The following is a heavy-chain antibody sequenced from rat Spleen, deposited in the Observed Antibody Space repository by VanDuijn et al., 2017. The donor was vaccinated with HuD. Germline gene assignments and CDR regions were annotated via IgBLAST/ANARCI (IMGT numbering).Heavy chain of an antibody. CDR1: GFSFSKFG. Sequence: EVQLVESGGGLVQPGRSLKLSCAASGFSFSKFGMAWVRQAPTKGLEWVASIHTGGGYTYYRDSVKGRFTISRDNAKNTQYLQMDGLRSEDTATYYCTTERYPPFAYWGQGTLVTVSS. CDR2: IHTGGGYT. V-gene: IGHV5S13*01. D-gene: IGHD1-5*01. J-gene: IGHJ3*01. CDR3: TTERYPPFAY.